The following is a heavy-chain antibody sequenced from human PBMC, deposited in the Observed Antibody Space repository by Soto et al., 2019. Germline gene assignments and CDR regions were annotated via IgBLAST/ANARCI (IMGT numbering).Heavy chain of an antibody. D-gene: IGHD3-3*01. Sequence: ASVKASGKASGYTFRNYGITWVRQAPGQGLEWMAWISPYNGNTNYAPDLQGRNTMTTDAPTSRADMKHSNLKSEDTAMYYCARDFVSGYDLGRAYNGGYFDYWGQGTLVTVSS. CDR3: ARDFVSGYDLGRAYNGGYFDY. CDR2: ISPYNGNT. J-gene: IGHJ4*02. CDR1: GYTFRNYG. V-gene: IGHV1-18*01.